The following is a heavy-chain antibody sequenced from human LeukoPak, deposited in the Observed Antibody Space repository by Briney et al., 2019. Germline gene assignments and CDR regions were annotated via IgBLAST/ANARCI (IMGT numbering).Heavy chain of an antibody. J-gene: IGHJ6*03. V-gene: IGHV4-34*01. Sequence: SETLTLTCAVYGGSFSGYYWSWIRQPPGKGLEWIGEINHSGSTNYNPSLKSRVTISVDTSKNQFSLKLSSVTAADPAVYYCARGPRLAGWLFVDYYYYYMDVWGKGTTVTVSS. CDR3: ARGPRLAGWLFVDYYYYYMDV. CDR2: INHSGST. CDR1: GGSFSGYY. D-gene: IGHD3-22*01.